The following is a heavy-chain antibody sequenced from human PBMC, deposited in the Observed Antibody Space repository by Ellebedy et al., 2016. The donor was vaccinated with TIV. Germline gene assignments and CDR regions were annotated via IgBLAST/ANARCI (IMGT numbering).Heavy chain of an antibody. CDR1: EFCYDYYG. Sequence: GESLKISCAASEFCYDYYGMTWVRQVPGKGLEWVSYMNWNGGNTGYADSVKGRFTISRDNAKKSLYLQMDSLRAEDTALYYCARVVVLPDAFDLWGQGTMVTVS. J-gene: IGHJ3*01. CDR2: MNWNGGNT. CDR3: ARVVVLPDAFDL. D-gene: IGHD2-15*01. V-gene: IGHV3-20*04.